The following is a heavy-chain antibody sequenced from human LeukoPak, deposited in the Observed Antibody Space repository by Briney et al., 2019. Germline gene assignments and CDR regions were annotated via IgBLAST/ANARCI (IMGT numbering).Heavy chain of an antibody. CDR3: ARASTQWGHLSRPYYFDY. J-gene: IGHJ4*02. V-gene: IGHV1-69*13. CDR1: GGTFSSYA. Sequence: ASVKVSCKASGGTFSSYAISWVRQAPGQGLEWMGGIIPIFGTANYAQKFQGRVTITADESTSTAYMELSSLRSEDTAVYYCARASTQWGHLSRPYYFDYWGQGTLVTVSS. D-gene: IGHD3-16*02. CDR2: IIPIFGTA.